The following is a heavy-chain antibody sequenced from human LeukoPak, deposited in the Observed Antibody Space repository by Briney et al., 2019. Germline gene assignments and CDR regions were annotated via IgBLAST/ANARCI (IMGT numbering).Heavy chain of an antibody. V-gene: IGHV4-59*01. CDR3: ARANHSILRFLEWLPDYYYYGMDV. Sequence: SETLSLTCTVSGGSISSYYWSWIRQPPGKGLEWIGYIYYSGSTNYNPSLKSRVTISVDTSKSQFSLKLSSVTAADTAVYYCARANHSILRFLEWLPDYYYYGMDVWGQGTTVTVSS. CDR1: GGSISSYY. D-gene: IGHD3-3*01. J-gene: IGHJ6*02. CDR2: IYYSGST.